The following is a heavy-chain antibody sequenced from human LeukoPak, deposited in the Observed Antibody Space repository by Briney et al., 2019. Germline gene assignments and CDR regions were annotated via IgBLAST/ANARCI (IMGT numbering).Heavy chain of an antibody. CDR3: AKDPGAAAKGWFDP. CDR1: GFTLSNAW. J-gene: IGHJ5*02. V-gene: IGHV3-15*01. D-gene: IGHD6-13*01. CDR2: IKSKANGETR. Sequence: GGSLRLSCAASGFTLSNAWMNWVRQAPSKGLEWVGLIKSKANGETRDYAAPVKGRFTISRDDSDNTLYLQMNSLKSEDTAVYYCAKDPGAAAKGWFDPWGQGTLVTVSS.